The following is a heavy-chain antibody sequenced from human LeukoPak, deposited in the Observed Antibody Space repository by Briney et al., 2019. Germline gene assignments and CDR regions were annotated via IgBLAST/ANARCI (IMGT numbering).Heavy chain of an antibody. Sequence: ASVTVSCKASGGTFNSYAISWVRQAPGQGLEWMGRAIPFLGIANYAQKFQGRVTITADKSTSTAYMELSSLRSEDTAVYYCAGGIVATTPNLDFDYWGQGTLVTVSS. CDR3: AGGIVATTPNLDFDY. CDR2: AIPFLGIA. J-gene: IGHJ4*02. CDR1: GGTFNSYA. D-gene: IGHD5-12*01. V-gene: IGHV1-69*04.